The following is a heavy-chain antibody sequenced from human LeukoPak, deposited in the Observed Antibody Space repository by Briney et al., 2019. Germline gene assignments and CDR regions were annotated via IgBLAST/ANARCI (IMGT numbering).Heavy chain of an antibody. Sequence: GASVKVSCKASGFTFTSYGISWVRQAPGQGLEWMGWISAYNGNTNYAQTLQGRVTLTTDTSTSTVYMELSSLRSDRTPVSFCPRFSYDDLLRGSPDHYMDVLGKGTTVTVSS. D-gene: IGHD3-9*01. CDR1: GFTFTSYG. V-gene: IGHV1-18*01. CDR2: ISAYNGNT. J-gene: IGHJ6*03. CDR3: PRFSYDDLLRGSPDHYMDV.